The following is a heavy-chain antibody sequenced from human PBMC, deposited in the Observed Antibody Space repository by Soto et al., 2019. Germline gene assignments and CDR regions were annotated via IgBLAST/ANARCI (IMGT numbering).Heavy chain of an antibody. CDR1: GYTFTSYY. Sequence: ASVKVSCKASGYTFTSYYMHWVRQAPGQGLEWMGIINPSGGSTSYAQKFQGRVTMTRDTSTSTVYMELSSLRSEDTAVYYCARVRLRYFDWGPMDVWGQGTTVTVSS. CDR2: INPSGGST. CDR3: ARVRLRYFDWGPMDV. V-gene: IGHV1-46*01. D-gene: IGHD3-9*01. J-gene: IGHJ6*02.